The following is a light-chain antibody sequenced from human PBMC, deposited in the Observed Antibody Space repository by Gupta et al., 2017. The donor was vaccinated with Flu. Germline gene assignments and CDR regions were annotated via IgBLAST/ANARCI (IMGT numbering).Light chain of an antibody. CDR1: FGAGSPTYH. CDR2: STN. CDR3: VLYMGSDTWV. J-gene: IGLJ3*02. V-gene: IGLV8-61*01. Sequence: QTVVTQAPSLSVSPGGTVTLTCGLTFGAGSPTYHPSWYRQTPGQAPRTLIYSTNTRSSGVPERISGTILGNKAALTITGAQADDECDYYCVLYMGSDTWVFGGGTKLTVL.